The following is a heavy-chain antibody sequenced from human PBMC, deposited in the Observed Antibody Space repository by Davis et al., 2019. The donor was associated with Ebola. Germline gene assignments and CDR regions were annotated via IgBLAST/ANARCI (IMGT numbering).Heavy chain of an antibody. CDR2: ISPRDSDI. J-gene: IGHJ4*02. CDR1: GYLFTSFW. V-gene: IGHV5-51*01. Sequence: NVSCKTSGYLFTSFWIGWVRQLPGKGLEWMGIISPRDSDIRYSPSFQGQVTISVDMSTATAYLQWGGLKASDSAMYYCARHGDLGASGSFFDFWGQGTLVTVSS. CDR3: ARHGDLGASGSFFDF. D-gene: IGHD3-10*01.